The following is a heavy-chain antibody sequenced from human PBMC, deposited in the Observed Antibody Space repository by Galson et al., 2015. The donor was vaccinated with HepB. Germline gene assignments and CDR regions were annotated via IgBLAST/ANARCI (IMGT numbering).Heavy chain of an antibody. V-gene: IGHV3-30*18. CDR1: GFIFSSYG. J-gene: IGHJ6*03. CDR3: AKVYQYYYMDV. D-gene: IGHD2-8*01. CDR2: ISYDGSDK. Sequence: SLRLSCAASGFIFSSYGMHWVRQAPGKGLEWVAAISYDGSDKYSADSVKGRFTISRDNSKSTLHLQMNSLRAEGTAVYYCAKVYQYYYMDVWGKGTTVTVSS.